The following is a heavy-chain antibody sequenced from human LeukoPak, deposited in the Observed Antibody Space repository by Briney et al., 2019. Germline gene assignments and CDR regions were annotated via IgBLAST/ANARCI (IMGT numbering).Heavy chain of an antibody. J-gene: IGHJ4*02. Sequence: GGYLRLSCAASGFTFSSYAMSWVRQAPGKGLEWVSAISGSGGSTYYADSVKGRFTISRDNSKNTLYLQMNSLRAEDTAVYYCAKGPLYNWNAFDYWGQGTLVTVSS. CDR1: GFTFSSYA. CDR2: ISGSGGST. D-gene: IGHD1-20*01. CDR3: AKGPLYNWNAFDY. V-gene: IGHV3-23*01.